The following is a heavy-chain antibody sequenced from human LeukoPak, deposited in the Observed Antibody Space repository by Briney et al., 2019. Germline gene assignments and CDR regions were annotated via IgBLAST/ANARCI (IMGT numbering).Heavy chain of an antibody. J-gene: IGHJ6*03. Sequence: GGSLRLSCAASGFTFSAYGMSWVRQSPRKGLEWVSGVSGADGITYYADSVKGRFTISRDNSKSTLYLQMNNLRAEDTAVYYCAKHWSYCSTTSCFFNYYYYYMDVWGKGTTVTVSS. CDR1: GFTFSAYG. V-gene: IGHV3-23*01. CDR2: VSGADGIT. CDR3: AKHWSYCSTTSCFFNYYYYYMDV. D-gene: IGHD2-2*01.